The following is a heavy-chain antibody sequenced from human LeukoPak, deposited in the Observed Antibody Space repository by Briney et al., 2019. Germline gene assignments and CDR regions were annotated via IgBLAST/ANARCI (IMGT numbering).Heavy chain of an antibody. D-gene: IGHD5-18*01. V-gene: IGHV4-38-2*02. J-gene: IGHJ4*02. CDR3: ARSPEYSYGYLVY. Sequence: SETLSLTCTVSGYSISSGYYWGWIRQPPGKGQEWIGSIYHSGSTYYNPSLKSRVTISVDTSKNQFSLKLSSVTAADTAVYYCARSPEYSYGYLVYWGQGTLVTVSS. CDR1: GYSISSGYY. CDR2: IYHSGST.